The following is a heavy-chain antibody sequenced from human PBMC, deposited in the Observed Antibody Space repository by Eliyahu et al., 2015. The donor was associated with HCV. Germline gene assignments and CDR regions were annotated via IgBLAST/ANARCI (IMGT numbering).Heavy chain of an antibody. CDR1: GGSITTYS. D-gene: IGHD6-19*01. CDR3: ASGGGGIAVTGTGGWFDP. CDR2: IHYSGST. J-gene: IGHJ5*02. Sequence: QVQLQESGPGLVKPSETLSLTCTVSGGSITTYSWSWIRQPPGKGLEWIGYIHYSGSTNHNPSLKGRVTISLDTSKNQFSLNLTSVTAADTAMYYCASGGGGIAVTGTGGWFDPWGQGTLVTVSS. V-gene: IGHV4-59*01.